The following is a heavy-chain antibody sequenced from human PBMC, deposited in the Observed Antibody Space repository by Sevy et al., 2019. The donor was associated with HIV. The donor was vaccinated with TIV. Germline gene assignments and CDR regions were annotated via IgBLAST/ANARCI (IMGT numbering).Heavy chain of an antibody. CDR3: ARETMVRGVIPPDAFDI. V-gene: IGHV1-18*01. CDR2: ISAKNGNT. D-gene: IGHD3-10*01. CDR1: GYTFTSYG. Sequence: ASVKVSCKASGYTFTSYGISWVRQAPGQGLEWMGWISAKNGNTNYAQKLQGRVTMTTDTSKSTANMELRSLRSDDTAVYYCARETMVRGVIPPDAFDIWGQGTMVTVSS. J-gene: IGHJ3*02.